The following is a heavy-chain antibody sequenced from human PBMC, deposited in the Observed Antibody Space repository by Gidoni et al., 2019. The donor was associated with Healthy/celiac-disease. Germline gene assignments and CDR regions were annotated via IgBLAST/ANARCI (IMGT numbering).Heavy chain of an antibody. D-gene: IGHD3-3*01. V-gene: IGHV1-3*01. CDR2: INAGNGNT. Sequence: QVQLVQPGAEVKKPGASVKVSCKASGSTFTSYAMHWVRQAPGQRLEWMGWINAGNGNTKYSQKFKGRVTITRDTSASTAYMELSSLRSEDTAVYYCARYYDFWSGYYDYWGQGTLVTVSS. J-gene: IGHJ4*02. CDR1: GSTFTSYA. CDR3: ARYYDFWSGYYDY.